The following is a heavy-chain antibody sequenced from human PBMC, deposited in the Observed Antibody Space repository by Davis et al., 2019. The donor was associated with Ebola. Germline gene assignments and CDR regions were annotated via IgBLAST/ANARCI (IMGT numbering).Heavy chain of an antibody. CDR1: GYTFTNYY. Sequence: AASVKVSCKASGYTFTNYYMHWVRQAPGQGLEWMGMINPNDGRTIYAQKFQGRVTITAADSTGTAYMELHSLTSEDTAVYYCARDFYDSTDYPSRYFDVWGPGTLVTVSS. V-gene: IGHV1-46*01. J-gene: IGHJ2*01. D-gene: IGHD3-22*01. CDR3: ARDFYDSTDYPSRYFDV. CDR2: INPNDGRT.